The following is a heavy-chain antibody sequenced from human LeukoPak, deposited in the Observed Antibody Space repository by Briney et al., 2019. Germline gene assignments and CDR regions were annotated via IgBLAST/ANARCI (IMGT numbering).Heavy chain of an antibody. CDR1: GFTFSSYG. CDR3: ARDGSMVATPRYYYYGMDV. D-gene: IGHD5-12*01. J-gene: IGHJ6*01. V-gene: IGHV3-30*03. Sequence: PGGSLRLSCAAAGFTFSSYGMHWVRQAPGKGLECVAVISYDGSNKYYADSVKGRFTISRDNSKKTLYLQMNSLRAEDTAVYYCARDGSMVATPRYYYYGMDVWGQGTTVTVSS. CDR2: ISYDGSNK.